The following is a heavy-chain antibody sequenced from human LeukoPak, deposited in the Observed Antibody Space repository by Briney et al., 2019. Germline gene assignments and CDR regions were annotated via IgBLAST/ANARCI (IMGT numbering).Heavy chain of an antibody. V-gene: IGHV3-23*01. D-gene: IGHD1-26*01. J-gene: IGHJ2*01. CDR3: AKNLLGSESFSWYFDL. Sequence: GGSLRLSCAASGFTFSDHNMDWVRQAPGKGLEWVSSITDSGSGTCYADSVKGRFTMSRDNSKNTLYLQMNSLRAEDTAVYYCAKNLLGSESFSWYFDLWGRGTLVTVSS. CDR1: GFTFSDHN. CDR2: ITDSGSGT.